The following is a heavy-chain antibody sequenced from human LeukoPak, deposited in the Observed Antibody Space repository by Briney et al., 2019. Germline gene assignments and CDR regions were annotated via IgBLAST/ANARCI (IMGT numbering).Heavy chain of an antibody. V-gene: IGHV3-23*01. Sequence: GWSLRLSCAASGFTFSSYAMSWVRQAPGKGLEWVSAISGSGCSTYYADSVKGRFTISRDNSKNTLYLQMNSLRAEDTAVYYCAKDLSGEAGFDYWGQGTLVTVSS. CDR2: ISGSGCST. J-gene: IGHJ4*02. D-gene: IGHD3-16*01. CDR3: AKDLSGEAGFDY. CDR1: GFTFSSYA.